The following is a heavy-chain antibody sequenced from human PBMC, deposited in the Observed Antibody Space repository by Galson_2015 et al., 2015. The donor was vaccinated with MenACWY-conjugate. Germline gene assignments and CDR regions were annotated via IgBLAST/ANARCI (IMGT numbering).Heavy chain of an antibody. CDR2: IIPILGIA. Sequence: SVKVSCKASGGTFSSYTISWVRQAPGQGFEWMGRIIPILGIANYAQKFQGRVTITADKSTSTAYMELSSLRSEDTAVYYCAREELLHPLIDYWGQGTLVTVSS. CDR1: GGTFSSYT. J-gene: IGHJ4*02. V-gene: IGHV1-69*02. CDR3: AREELLHPLIDY. D-gene: IGHD1-26*01.